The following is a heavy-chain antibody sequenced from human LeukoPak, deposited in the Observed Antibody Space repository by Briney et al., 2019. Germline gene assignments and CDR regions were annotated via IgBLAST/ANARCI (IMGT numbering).Heavy chain of an antibody. D-gene: IGHD3-16*01. Sequence: PSETLSLTCAVYGGSFSGYYWSWIRQPPGKGLEWIGEMNHSGSTNYNPSLKSRVTISVDTSKSQFSLKLRSVTAADTAVYYCARDSPIRSMDVWGKGTTVTVPS. V-gene: IGHV4-34*01. J-gene: IGHJ6*03. CDR3: ARDSPIRSMDV. CDR1: GGSFSGYY. CDR2: MNHSGST.